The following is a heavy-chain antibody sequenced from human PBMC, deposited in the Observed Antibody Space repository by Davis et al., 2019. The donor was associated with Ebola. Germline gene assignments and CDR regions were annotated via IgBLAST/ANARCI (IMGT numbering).Heavy chain of an antibody. J-gene: IGHJ5*02. D-gene: IGHD6-13*01. CDR1: GYTFTSYG. CDR2: ISAYNGNT. Sequence: ASVKVSCKASGYTFTSYGISWVRQAPGQGLEWMGWISAYNGNTNYAQELQGRVTMTTDTSTSTAYMELRSLRSDDTAVYYCARTVSIAAAGTGWFDPWGQGTLVTVSS. V-gene: IGHV1-18*01. CDR3: ARTVSIAAAGTGWFDP.